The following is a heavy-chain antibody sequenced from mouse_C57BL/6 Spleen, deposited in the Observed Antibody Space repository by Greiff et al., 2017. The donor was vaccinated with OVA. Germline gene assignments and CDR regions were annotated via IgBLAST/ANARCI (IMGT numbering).Heavy chain of an antibody. CDR3: ARQDWVFAY. J-gene: IGHJ3*01. V-gene: IGHV5-6*01. D-gene: IGHD4-1*01. Sequence: EVQLVESGGDLVKPGGSLKLSCAASGFTFSSYGMSWVRQTPDKRLEWVATISSGGSYTYYPDSVKGRFTISRDNAKNTLYLQMSSLKSEDTAMYYCARQDWVFAYWGQGTLVTVSA. CDR1: GFTFSSYG. CDR2: ISSGGSYT.